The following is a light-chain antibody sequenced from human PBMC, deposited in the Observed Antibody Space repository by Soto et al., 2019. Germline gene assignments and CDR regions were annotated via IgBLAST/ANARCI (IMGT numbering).Light chain of an antibody. J-gene: IGLJ1*01. V-gene: IGLV2-11*01. Sequence: QSVLTQPRSVSGSPGQSVTISCTGTSSDIGGYTYVSWYQQHPGKAPKVIIYDVSERPSGVPDRFSGSKSGNTASLTISGLQPEDEADYYCCSFAGGNPSYVFGTGTKVTVL. CDR3: CSFAGGNPSYV. CDR2: DVS. CDR1: SSDIGGYTY.